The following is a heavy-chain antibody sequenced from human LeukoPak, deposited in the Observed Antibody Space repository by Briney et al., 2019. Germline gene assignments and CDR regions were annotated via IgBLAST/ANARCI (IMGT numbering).Heavy chain of an antibody. CDR3: VKEGTLHVITWYDL. J-gene: IGHJ4*01. D-gene: IGHD1-14*01. CDR1: GFTFFTFG. V-gene: IGHV3-30*18. CDR2: ISYEGSNS. Sequence: PGGSLSLYCAATGFTFFTFGLHWVRQAPGKGLEWVAVISYEGSNSSYADSVKGRFTIYRDNSKNTLYLQMNSLRTEDTAVYYCVKEGTLHVITWYDLWGQVTQVIVSS.